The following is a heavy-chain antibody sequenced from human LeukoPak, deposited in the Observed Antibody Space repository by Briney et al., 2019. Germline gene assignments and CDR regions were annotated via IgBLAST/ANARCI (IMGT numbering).Heavy chain of an antibody. Sequence: SETLSLTCTFSGGSISSYYWIWIRQPPGKGLEWVGFIYYSGNTNYNPSLKSRVTISVDTSKNQFSLRLRSVTAADTAVYYCARANIAVAGQDLPFDYWGQGTLITVSS. D-gene: IGHD6-19*01. CDR1: GGSISSYY. CDR2: IYYSGNT. J-gene: IGHJ4*02. V-gene: IGHV4-59*01. CDR3: ARANIAVAGQDLPFDY.